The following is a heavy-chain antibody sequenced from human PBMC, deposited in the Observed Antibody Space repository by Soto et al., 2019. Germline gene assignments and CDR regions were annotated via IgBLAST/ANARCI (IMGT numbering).Heavy chain of an antibody. J-gene: IGHJ4*02. V-gene: IGHV3-30-3*01. D-gene: IGHD2-15*01. CDR3: ARDPPNRIYYFDY. Sequence: PVGSLRLSCAASGFTFSSYAMYWVRQAPGKGLEWVAVISNDGSNEYYADSVKGRFTISRDNSKNTLYLQMNSLRPEDTAVYYCARDPPNRIYYFDYWGQGTLVTVSS. CDR2: ISNDGSNE. CDR1: GFTFSSYA.